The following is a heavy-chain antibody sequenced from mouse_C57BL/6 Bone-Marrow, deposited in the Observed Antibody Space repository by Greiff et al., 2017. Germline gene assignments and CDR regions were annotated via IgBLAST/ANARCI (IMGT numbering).Heavy chain of an antibody. CDR2: INPNNGGT. CDR3: GLWDFDV. J-gene: IGHJ1*03. Sequence: VQLQQSGPELVKPGASVKISCKASGYTFTDYYMNWVKQSHGKSLEWIGDINPNNGGTSYNQMFKGKATLTVDKYSSTDYIELRSLTSEDSAVFYCGLWDFDVWGTGTTVTVSS. CDR1: GYTFTDYY. V-gene: IGHV1-26*01.